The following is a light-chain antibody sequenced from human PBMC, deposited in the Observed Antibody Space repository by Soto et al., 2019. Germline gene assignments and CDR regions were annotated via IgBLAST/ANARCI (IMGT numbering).Light chain of an antibody. Sequence: PGERATLSCGASQSVSNNYLAWYQQKPGQAPRLLIYGASNRATGIPDWFSGSGSGTDFTLTISRLEPEDFAVYYCQQYGSSGTFGQGTKVDIK. CDR1: QSVSNNY. J-gene: IGKJ1*01. V-gene: IGKV3-20*01. CDR3: QQYGSSGT. CDR2: GAS.